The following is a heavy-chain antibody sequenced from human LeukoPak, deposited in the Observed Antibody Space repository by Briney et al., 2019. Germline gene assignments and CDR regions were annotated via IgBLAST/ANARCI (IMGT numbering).Heavy chain of an antibody. CDR2: IYYSGNT. J-gene: IGHJ4*02. V-gene: IGHV4-39*07. Sequence: SETLSLTCTVSGVSISSSNSYWGWIRQPPGKGLEWIGSIYYSGNTYYNASLKSQVSISIDTSKNQFSLRLTSVTAADTAVYYCARGRSLRYYYDPGPGYYFDYWGQGTLVTVSS. D-gene: IGHD3-22*01. CDR3: ARGRSLRYYYDPGPGYYFDY. CDR1: GVSISSSNSY.